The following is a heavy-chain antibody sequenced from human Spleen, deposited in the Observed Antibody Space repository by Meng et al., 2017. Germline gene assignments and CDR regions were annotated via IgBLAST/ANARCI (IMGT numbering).Heavy chain of an antibody. V-gene: IGHV4-39*07. CDR1: GGSISSGRYY. CDR3: ARTRMVRGVIIDADAFDI. Sequence: SETLSLTCAVSGGSISSGRYYWNWIRQPPGKGLEWIGSVYYSGITYYNPSLESRVTISVDTSKNQFSLKLSSMTAADTAVYYCARTRMVRGVIIDADAFDIWGQGTMVTVSS. CDR2: VYYSGIT. J-gene: IGHJ3*02. D-gene: IGHD3-10*01.